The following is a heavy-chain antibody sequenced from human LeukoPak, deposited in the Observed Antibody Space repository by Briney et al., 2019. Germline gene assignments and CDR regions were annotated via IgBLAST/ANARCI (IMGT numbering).Heavy chain of an antibody. CDR2: VHYTWNT. CDR1: GGSIGSYH. Sequence: SETLSLTCSVSGGSIGSYHWSWIRQPPGKGLEWIGHVHYTWNTKYNPSLTGRVSISLDRSKNQFSLSLSSLTAADTAVYNCARVASKGGMDVWGQGTTVIVSS. J-gene: IGHJ6*02. D-gene: IGHD5/OR15-5a*01. CDR3: ARVASKGGMDV. V-gene: IGHV4-59*01.